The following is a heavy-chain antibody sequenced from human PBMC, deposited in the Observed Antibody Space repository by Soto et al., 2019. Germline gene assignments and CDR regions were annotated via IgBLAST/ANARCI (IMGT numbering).Heavy chain of an antibody. CDR2: IIPIFGTA. CDR3: ATQGWYSSSWYFDY. J-gene: IGHJ4*02. CDR1: GGTFSSYA. D-gene: IGHD6-13*01. V-gene: IGHV1-69*13. Sequence: SVKVSCKASGGTFSSYAISWVRQAPGPGLEWIGGIIPIFGTANYAQKFQGRVTITADESTSTAYMELSSLRSEDTAVYYCATQGWYSSSWYFDYWGQGTLVTVSS.